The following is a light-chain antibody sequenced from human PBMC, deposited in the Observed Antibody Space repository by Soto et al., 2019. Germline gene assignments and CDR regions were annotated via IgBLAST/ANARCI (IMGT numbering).Light chain of an antibody. V-gene: IGKV1-39*01. J-gene: IGKJ5*01. CDR2: GAS. CDR3: QQANSFPIT. Sequence: DIQMTQSPSSLSASVGNRVTITCRASQSISRYLNWYQHKPGRTPELLIHGASRLQSGVPARFSGSGSGTDFTLTISSLQPEDFATYYCQQANSFPITFGQGTRLEI. CDR1: QSISRY.